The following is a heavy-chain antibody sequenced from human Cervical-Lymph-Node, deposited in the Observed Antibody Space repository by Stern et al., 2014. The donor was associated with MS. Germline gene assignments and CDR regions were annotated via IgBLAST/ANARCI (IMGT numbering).Heavy chain of an antibody. CDR3: QAFPAY. Sequence: VQLVESGAEVKKPGASVKVSCRSSGYSFTDYYFHWVRQAPGQGLWWRECMNPSIGVTQYSQQFQSRVTMTRVSSMKTTNIELSRLRSDDTAVYYCQAFPAYWGQGTLVTVSS. CDR2: MNPSIGVT. V-gene: IGHV1-2*02. CDR1: GYSFTDYY. J-gene: IGHJ4*02.